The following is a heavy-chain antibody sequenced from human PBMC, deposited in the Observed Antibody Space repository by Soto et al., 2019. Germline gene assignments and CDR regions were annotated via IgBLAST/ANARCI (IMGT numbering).Heavy chain of an antibody. Sequence: ASVKVSCKASGYTFTGYYMHWVRQAPGQGLEWMGWINPNSGGTNYAQKFQGWVTMTRDTSISTAHMELSRLRSDDTAVYYCARSHVDIVATISPSGAFDIWGQGTMVTVSS. CDR3: ARSHVDIVATISPSGAFDI. J-gene: IGHJ3*02. V-gene: IGHV1-2*04. CDR2: INPNSGGT. CDR1: GYTFTGYY. D-gene: IGHD5-12*01.